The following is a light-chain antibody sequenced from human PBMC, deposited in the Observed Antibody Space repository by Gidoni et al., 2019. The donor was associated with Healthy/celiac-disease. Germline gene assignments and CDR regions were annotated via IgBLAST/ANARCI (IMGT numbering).Light chain of an antibody. J-gene: IGKJ1*01. CDR1: QSVSSSY. Sequence: EIVLTQSPGTLSLSPVQKATLSCRASQSVSSSYLDWYQQKPGQAPRLLIYGASSRATGIPDRFSGSGSGTDFTLTISRLEPEDFAVYYCQQYGSSPRTFGQXTKVEIK. V-gene: IGKV3-20*01. CDR3: QQYGSSPRT. CDR2: GAS.